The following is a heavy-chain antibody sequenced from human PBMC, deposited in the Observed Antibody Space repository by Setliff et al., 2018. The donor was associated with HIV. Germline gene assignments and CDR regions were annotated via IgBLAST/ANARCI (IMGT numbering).Heavy chain of an antibody. D-gene: IGHD6-19*01. CDR2: ISAYNGNR. CDR3: ASHPPWLDRAEYFQH. CDR1: GYTFTDYY. J-gene: IGHJ1*01. V-gene: IGHV1-18*04. Sequence: ASVKVSCKASGYTFTDYYIHWVRQAPGHGLEWMGWISAYNGNRNYAKKFQGRVTVTKDSSTSIAYMELRNLRSDDTAVYYCASHPPWLDRAEYFQHWGQGTLVTVSS.